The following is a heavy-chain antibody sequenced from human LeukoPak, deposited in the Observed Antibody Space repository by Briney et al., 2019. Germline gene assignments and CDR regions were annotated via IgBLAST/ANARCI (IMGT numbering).Heavy chain of an antibody. CDR2: IKEDGSET. CDR3: ATPITIFGVVNDGLDY. D-gene: IGHD3-3*01. Sequence: GESLRLSCAASGFIFKKYWMNWVRQVPGKGLECLANIKEDGSETYYADSVKGRFTISRDNPKNLLFLQMNSLRPEDTAVYYCATPITIFGVVNDGLDYWGQGTLVTVSS. CDR1: GFIFKKYW. V-gene: IGHV3-7*01. J-gene: IGHJ4*02.